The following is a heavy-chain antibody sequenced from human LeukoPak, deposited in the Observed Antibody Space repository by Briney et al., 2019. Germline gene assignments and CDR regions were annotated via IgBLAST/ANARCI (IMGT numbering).Heavy chain of an antibody. Sequence: SETLSLTCTVSGGSVSSGSYYWSWIRQPPGKGLEWIGYIYYGGSTNYNPSLKSRVTISVDTSKNQFSLKLSSVTAADTAVYYCAREQYSSFDYWGQGTLVTVSS. CDR2: IYYGGST. J-gene: IGHJ4*02. D-gene: IGHD6-6*01. V-gene: IGHV4-61*01. CDR1: GGSVSSGSYY. CDR3: AREQYSSFDY.